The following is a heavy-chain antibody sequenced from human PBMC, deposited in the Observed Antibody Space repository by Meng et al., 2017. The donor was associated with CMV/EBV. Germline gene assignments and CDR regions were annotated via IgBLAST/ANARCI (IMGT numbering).Heavy chain of an antibody. CDR3: ARSLIVATTAFDY. V-gene: IGHV1-69*05. CDR2: IIPIFGTA. Sequence: SVKVSCKASGGTFSSYAISWVRQAPGQGLEWMGGIIPIFGTANYAQKFQGRVTITTDESTSTAYMELSSLRSEDTAMYYCARSLIVATTAFDYWGQGTLVTVSS. CDR1: GGTFSSYA. D-gene: IGHD5-12*01. J-gene: IGHJ4*02.